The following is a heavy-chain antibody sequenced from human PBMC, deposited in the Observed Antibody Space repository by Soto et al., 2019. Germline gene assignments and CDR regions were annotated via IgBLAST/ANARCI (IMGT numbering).Heavy chain of an antibody. J-gene: IGHJ6*02. D-gene: IGHD6-13*01. CDR2: IKRDGSET. CDR3: AKAAAGTEGPYYGMDV. CDR1: GFTFSSYW. Sequence: GGSLRLSCAASGFTFSSYWMTWVRQAPGKGLEWVANIKRDGSETHYVDSVKGRFTVSRDNAKNTLYLQMNSLRAEDTAVYYCAKAAAGTEGPYYGMDVWGQGTTVTVSS. V-gene: IGHV3-7*05.